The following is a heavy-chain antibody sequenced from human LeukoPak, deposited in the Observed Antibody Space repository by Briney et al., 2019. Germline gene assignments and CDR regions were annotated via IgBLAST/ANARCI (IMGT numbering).Heavy chain of an antibody. CDR3: ARVYYYGSGMYYYYMDV. CDR1: GYTFTSYG. V-gene: IGHV1-18*01. J-gene: IGHJ6*03. D-gene: IGHD3-10*01. Sequence: GASVKVSCKASGYTFTSYGISWVRQAPGQGLEWMGWISAYNGNTNYAQKLQGRVTMTTDTSTSTAYMELRSPRSDDTAVYYCARVYYYGSGMYYYYMDVWGKGTTVTISS. CDR2: ISAYNGNT.